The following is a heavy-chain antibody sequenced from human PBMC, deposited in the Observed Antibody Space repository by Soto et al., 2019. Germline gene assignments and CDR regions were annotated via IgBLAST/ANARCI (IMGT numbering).Heavy chain of an antibody. D-gene: IGHD6-13*01. CDR3: ARRLRIAAAGTGVVDY. CDR2: IYYSGST. Sequence: QLQLQESGPGLVKPSETLSLTCTVSGGSISSSSYYWGWIRQPPGKGLEWIGSIYYSGSTYYNPSLKSRVNISVDTSKNHVSLKLSSLTAADTAVYYCARRLRIAAAGTGVVDYWGQGTLVTVSS. CDR1: GGSISSSSYY. J-gene: IGHJ4*02. V-gene: IGHV4-39*01.